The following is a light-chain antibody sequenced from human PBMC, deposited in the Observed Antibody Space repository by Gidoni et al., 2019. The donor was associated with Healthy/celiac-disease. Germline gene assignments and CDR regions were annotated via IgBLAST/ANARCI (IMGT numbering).Light chain of an antibody. J-gene: IGKJ1*01. CDR1: QSLSSY. Sequence: IVLTQSPAPLSLSPGERATLSCRASQSLSSYLAWYQQKPGQAPRLLIYDASNMATAIPARFSGSGSGTDFTLTISSLQPEDFAVYYCQQRSNWPPTFGQGTKVEIK. CDR2: DAS. V-gene: IGKV3-11*01. CDR3: QQRSNWPPT.